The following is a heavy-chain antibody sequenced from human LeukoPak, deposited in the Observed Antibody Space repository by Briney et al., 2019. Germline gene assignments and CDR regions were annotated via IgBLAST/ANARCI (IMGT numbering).Heavy chain of an antibody. V-gene: IGHV4-59*01. CDR3: ARLAGIYYFDY. D-gene: IGHD2/OR15-2a*01. CDR2: IYNRGTT. Sequence: PSETLSLTCTVSGGSISDYHWTWIRQPPGKGLEYIGYIYNRGTTFYNPSLQSRVTMSADTSKKQFSLKLTSVTAADTAVYYCARLAGIYYFDYWGQGTLVTVSS. CDR1: GGSISDYH. J-gene: IGHJ4*02.